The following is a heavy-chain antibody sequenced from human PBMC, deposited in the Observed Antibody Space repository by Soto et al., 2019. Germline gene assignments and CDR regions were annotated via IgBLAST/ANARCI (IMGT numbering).Heavy chain of an antibody. CDR2: MSHSGTT. V-gene: IGHV4-38-2*02. Sequence: TNSLTSSVSGDNIADRYEWRCIKQHPEKGLEWIGHMSHSGTTYYNASLKSRVIMSVATSKNQFSLKLSSVTATDTAVYYCARYDSSGYSVIKAFDIWGQGTMVTVSS. D-gene: IGHD3-22*01. CDR3: ARYDSSGYSVIKAFDI. CDR1: GDNIADRYE. J-gene: IGHJ3*02.